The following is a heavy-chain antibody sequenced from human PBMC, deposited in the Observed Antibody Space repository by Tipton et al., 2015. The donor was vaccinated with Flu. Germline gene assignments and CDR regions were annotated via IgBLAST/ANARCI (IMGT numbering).Heavy chain of an antibody. CDR2: IPYDGRDE. Sequence: SLRLSCTGSGFVFSIFGLHWVRQAPGEGLEWVAFIPYDGRDEYYADSVKGRFTISRDDSKNTVYLEMNSLRAEDTAVYYCARDGPEWNYFAYMDVWGKGIKVTVSS. V-gene: IGHV3-30*02. J-gene: IGHJ6*03. CDR1: GFVFSIFG. CDR3: ARDGPEWNYFAYMDV. D-gene: IGHD1-7*01.